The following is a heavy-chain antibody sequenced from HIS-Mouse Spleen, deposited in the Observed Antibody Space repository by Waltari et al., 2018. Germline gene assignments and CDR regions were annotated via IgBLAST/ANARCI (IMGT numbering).Heavy chain of an antibody. J-gene: IGHJ4*02. V-gene: IGHV3-30-3*01. CDR2: ISYDGSNK. CDR1: GFTFSSYA. Sequence: QVQLVESGGGVVQPGRSLRLSCAASGFTFSSYAMHLVRQAPGKGLEWVAVISYDGSNKYYAGSGKGRFTIARDNSKNTLYLQMNSLRAEDTAVYYCARELDYYDSSGGGFDYWGQGTLVTVSS. D-gene: IGHD3-22*01. CDR3: ARELDYYDSSGGGFDY.